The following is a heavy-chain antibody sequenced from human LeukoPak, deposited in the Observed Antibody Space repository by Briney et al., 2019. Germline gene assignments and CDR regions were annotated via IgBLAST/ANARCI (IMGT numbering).Heavy chain of an antibody. D-gene: IGHD5-18*01. CDR1: GGTFSSYA. Sequence: SVKVSCKASGGTFSSYAISWVRQAPGQGLEWMGGIIPIFGTANYAQRFQGRVTITADKSTSTAYMELSSLRSEDTAVYYCARDQVRGYSLDAFDIWGQGTMVTVSS. J-gene: IGHJ3*02. V-gene: IGHV1-69*06. CDR3: ARDQVRGYSLDAFDI. CDR2: IIPIFGTA.